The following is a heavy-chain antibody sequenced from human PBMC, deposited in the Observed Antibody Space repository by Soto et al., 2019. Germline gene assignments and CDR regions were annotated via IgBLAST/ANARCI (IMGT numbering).Heavy chain of an antibody. J-gene: IGHJ5*02. V-gene: IGHV1-58*01. Sequence: QMQLVQSGPEVKKPGTSVKVSCKASGFTFTSSAVQWVRQARGQRLEWIGWIVVGSGNTNYAQKFQERVTITRDMSTSTAYMELSRLRSEDTAVYYCAAEIRVGGWCDPWGQGTLVTVSS. D-gene: IGHD3-10*01. CDR3: AAEIRVGGWCDP. CDR2: IVVGSGNT. CDR1: GFTFTSSA.